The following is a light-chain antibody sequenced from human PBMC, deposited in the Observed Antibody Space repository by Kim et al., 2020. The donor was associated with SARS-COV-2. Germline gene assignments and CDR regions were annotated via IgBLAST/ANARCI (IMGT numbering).Light chain of an antibody. CDR2: GKN. V-gene: IGLV3-19*01. CDR1: NLRTYY. Sequence: SSELTQDPAVSVALGQTVRITCQGDNLRTYYASWYQQKPGQAPVLVIFGKNNRPSGIPDRFSGSSSGNTASLTITGAQAEDEADYYFKSRDSSGNLLVFGGGTQLTVL. CDR3: KSRDSSGNLLV. J-gene: IGLJ2*01.